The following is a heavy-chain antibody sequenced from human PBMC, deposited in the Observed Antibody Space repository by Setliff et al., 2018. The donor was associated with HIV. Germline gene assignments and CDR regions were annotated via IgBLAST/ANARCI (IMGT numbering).Heavy chain of an antibody. CDR3: TVRRYYDSTGYYDY. J-gene: IGHJ4*02. D-gene: IGHD3-22*01. Sequence: SETLSLTCTVSGGSISSHYWSWIRQPPGKGLEWIGYIYYSGSTNYNPSLKSRVTISVDKSKNQFSLKLTSVTAADTAVYYSTVRRYYDSTGYYDYWGQGTLVTVSS. V-gene: IGHV4-59*11. CDR2: IYYSGST. CDR1: GGSISSHY.